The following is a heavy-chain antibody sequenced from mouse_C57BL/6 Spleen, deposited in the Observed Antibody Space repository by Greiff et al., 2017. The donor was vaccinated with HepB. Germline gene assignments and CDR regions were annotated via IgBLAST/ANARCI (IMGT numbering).Heavy chain of an antibody. D-gene: IGHD2-2*01. CDR2: IDPSDSYT. Sequence: VQLQQPGAELVKPGASVKLSCKASGYTFTSYWMQWVKQRPGQGLEWIGEIDPSDSYTNYNQKFKGKATLTGDTSSSTAYMQLSSLTSEDSAVYYCARIGYDGAWFAYWGQGTLVTVSA. J-gene: IGHJ3*01. V-gene: IGHV1-50*01. CDR3: ARIGYDGAWFAY. CDR1: GYTFTSYW.